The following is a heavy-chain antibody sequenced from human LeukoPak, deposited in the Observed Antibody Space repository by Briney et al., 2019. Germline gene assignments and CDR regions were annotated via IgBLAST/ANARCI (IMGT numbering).Heavy chain of an antibody. V-gene: IGHV3-21*01. J-gene: IGHJ4*02. CDR2: ISSSSSYI. D-gene: IGHD2-2*01. CDR3: ARLGYCSSTSCPPHY. CDR1: GFTFSSYS. Sequence: GGSLRLSCAASGFTFSSYSMNWVRQAPGKGLGWVSSISSSSSYIYYADSVKGRFTISRDNAKNSLYLQMNSLRAEDTAVYYCARLGYCSSTSCPPHYWGQGTLVTVSS.